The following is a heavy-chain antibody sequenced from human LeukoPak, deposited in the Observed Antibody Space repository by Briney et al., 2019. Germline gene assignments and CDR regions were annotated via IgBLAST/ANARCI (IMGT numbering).Heavy chain of an antibody. CDR1: GGSFSGYY. D-gene: IGHD2/OR15-2a*01. CDR2: INHSGST. V-gene: IGHV4-34*01. J-gene: IGHJ4*02. CDR3: ARKLAVLRRFDY. Sequence: SETLSLTCAVYGGSFSGYYWSWIRQPPGKGLEWIGEINHSGSTNYNPSLKSRVTISVDTSKNQFSLKLSSVTAADTAVYYCARKLAVLRRFDYWGQGTLVTVSS.